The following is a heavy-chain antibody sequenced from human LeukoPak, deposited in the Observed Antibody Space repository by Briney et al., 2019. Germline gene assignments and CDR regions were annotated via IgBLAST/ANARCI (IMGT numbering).Heavy chain of an antibody. Sequence: GRSLRLSCAASGFTFSSYGMHWVRQAPGKGLEWVAVIWYDGSNKYYADSVKGRFTISRDNSKNTLYLQMNSLRAEDTAVYYCAKDQRWELPLPSDYWGQGTLVTVSS. V-gene: IGHV3-33*06. CDR1: GFTFSSYG. CDR3: AKDQRWELPLPSDY. CDR2: IWYDGSNK. J-gene: IGHJ4*02. D-gene: IGHD1-26*01.